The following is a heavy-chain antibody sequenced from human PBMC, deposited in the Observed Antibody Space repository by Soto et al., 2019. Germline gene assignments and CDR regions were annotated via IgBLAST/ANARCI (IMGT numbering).Heavy chain of an antibody. CDR1: GGSISSGGYY. CDR2: IYYSGST. D-gene: IGHD2-21*01. V-gene: IGHV4-31*03. Sequence: PSETLSLTCTVSGGSISSGGYYWSWIRQHPGKGLEWIGYIYYSGSTYYNPSLKSRVTISVDTSKNQFSLKLSSVTAADTAVYYCGKEAGGRGDGDFDVWGQGTMVTVSS. CDR3: GKEAGGRGDGDFDV. J-gene: IGHJ3*01.